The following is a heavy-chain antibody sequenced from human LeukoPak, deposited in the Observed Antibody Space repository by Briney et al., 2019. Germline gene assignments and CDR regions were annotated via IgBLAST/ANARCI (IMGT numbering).Heavy chain of an antibody. CDR1: GFSFSGYW. D-gene: IGHD6-6*01. Sequence: GGSLRLSCAASGFSFSGYWMSWVRQAPGKGLEWVANIRQDGSDKYYVDSVKGRFTISRDNAKNSLFLQMNSLRAEDTAVYFCTTDSGGGRPLAYWGRGTLATVSS. J-gene: IGHJ4*02. V-gene: IGHV3-7*01. CDR3: TTDSGGGRPLAY. CDR2: IRQDGSDK.